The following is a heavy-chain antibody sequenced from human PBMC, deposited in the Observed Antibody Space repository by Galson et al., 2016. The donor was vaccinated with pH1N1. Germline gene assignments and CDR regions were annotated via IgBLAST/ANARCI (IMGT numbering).Heavy chain of an antibody. Sequence: VSGGSISSSDYYWSWIRQPPGKGLEWIGYIYYSGSTYYNPSLKSRVTISVDTSKNQFSLKLSSVTAADTAVYCCANLLYGDYSNWFDPWGQGTLVTVSS. D-gene: IGHD4-17*01. CDR2: IYYSGST. CDR1: GGSISSSDYY. V-gene: IGHV4-30-4*01. CDR3: ANLLYGDYSNWFDP. J-gene: IGHJ5*02.